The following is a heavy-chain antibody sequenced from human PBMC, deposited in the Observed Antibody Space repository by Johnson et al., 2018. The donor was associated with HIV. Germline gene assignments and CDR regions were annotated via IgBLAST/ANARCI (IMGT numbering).Heavy chain of an antibody. CDR1: GFTVNSNY. J-gene: IGHJ3*02. CDR3: ARGGSSGWSGFLAFDI. CDR2: LYSGGGT. D-gene: IGHD6-19*01. Sequence: MQLVESGGGVVQPGGSLRRSCAASGFTVNSNYMNWVRQAPGKGLERVALLYSGGGTYYADSVKGRFTISRDNSKNSLYLQMNSLRAGDTAIYYCARGGSSGWSGFLAFDIWGQGTMVTVSS. V-gene: IGHV3-66*01.